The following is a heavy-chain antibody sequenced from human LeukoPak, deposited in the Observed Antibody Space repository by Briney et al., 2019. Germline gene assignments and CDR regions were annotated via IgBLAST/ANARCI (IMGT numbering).Heavy chain of an antibody. V-gene: IGHV1-8*03. CDR3: ARGRYYDSSGYYGDFDY. CDR1: GYTFTSYG. Sequence: VASVKVSCKASGYTFTSYGISWVRQAPGQGLEWMGWMNPNSGNTGYAQKFQGRVTITRNTSISTAYMELSSLRSEDTAVYYCARGRYYDSSGYYGDFDYWGQGTLVTVSS. D-gene: IGHD3-22*01. CDR2: MNPNSGNT. J-gene: IGHJ4*02.